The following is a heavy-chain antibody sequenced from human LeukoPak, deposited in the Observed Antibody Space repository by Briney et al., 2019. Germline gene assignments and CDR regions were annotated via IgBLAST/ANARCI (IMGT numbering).Heavy chain of an antibody. D-gene: IGHD5-24*01. J-gene: IGHJ4*02. Sequence: GGCLRLSCAASGFTFSNSWMAWVRQAPGQGLEWVVNIKQDESAKHYSDSVKGRFTISRDNAKNSLFLQMNGLRAEDSALYYCARDTDGSLDYWGQGTLVTVSS. V-gene: IGHV3-7*01. CDR2: IKQDESAK. CDR1: GFTFSNSW. CDR3: ARDTDGSLDY.